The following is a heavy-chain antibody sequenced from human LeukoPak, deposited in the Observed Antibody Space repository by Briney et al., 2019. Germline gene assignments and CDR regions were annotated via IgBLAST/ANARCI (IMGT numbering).Heavy chain of an antibody. J-gene: IGHJ6*03. CDR3: ARDNDFWSGYYSGAPNHYYYYMDV. CDR2: IIPIFGTA. D-gene: IGHD3-3*01. Sequence: SVKVSCKASGGTFSSYAISWVRQAPGQGLEWMGGIIPIFGTANYAQKFQGRVTITADESTSTAYMELSSLGSEDTAVYYCARDNDFWSGYYSGAPNHYYYYMDVWGKGTTVTVSS. V-gene: IGHV1-69*13. CDR1: GGTFSSYA.